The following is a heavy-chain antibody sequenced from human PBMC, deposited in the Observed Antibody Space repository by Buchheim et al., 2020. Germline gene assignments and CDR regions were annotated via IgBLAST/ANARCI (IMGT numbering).Heavy chain of an antibody. CDR1: GGSFSGYY. CDR3: ARMGQGEYSGYRRSPLDY. CDR2: INHSGST. V-gene: IGHV4-34*01. J-gene: IGHJ4*02. Sequence: QVQLQQWGAGLLKPSETLSLTCAVYGGSFSGYYWSWIRQPPGKGLEWIGEINHSGSTNYNPSLKSRVTISVDTSKNQFSLKLSSVTAADTAVYYCARMGQGEYSGYRRSPLDYWGQGTL. D-gene: IGHD5-12*01.